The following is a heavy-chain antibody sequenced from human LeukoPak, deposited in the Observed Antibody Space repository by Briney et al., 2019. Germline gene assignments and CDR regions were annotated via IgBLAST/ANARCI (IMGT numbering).Heavy chain of an antibody. Sequence: SETLSLTCTVSGYSISSGYYWGWIRQTPGKGLEWIGSIHHSGSTDYNPSLKSRVTISLDTSKNQFSLKLSSVTAADTAVYYCASGTWGFYDTTVGVYWGQGTLVTVSS. J-gene: IGHJ4*02. V-gene: IGHV4-38-2*02. CDR2: IHHSGST. CDR3: ASGTWGFYDTTVGVY. CDR1: GYSISSGYY. D-gene: IGHD3-22*01.